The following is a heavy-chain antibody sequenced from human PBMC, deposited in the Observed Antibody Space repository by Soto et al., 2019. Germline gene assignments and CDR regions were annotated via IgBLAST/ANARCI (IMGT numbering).Heavy chain of an antibody. Sequence: QVQLVESGGGVVQPGTSLRLSCVGSGFIFRSYVIHWVRQAPGKGLEWVALTSYDGSNTYYDDSVKGRFTISRDNPRKTVDLQMDSLRLEATALYDCARWGTTGGLDVWGQGTLVSVSS. V-gene: IGHV3-30*19. CDR1: GFIFRSYV. CDR2: TSYDGSNT. D-gene: IGHD3-16*01. J-gene: IGHJ4*02. CDR3: ARWGTTGGLDV.